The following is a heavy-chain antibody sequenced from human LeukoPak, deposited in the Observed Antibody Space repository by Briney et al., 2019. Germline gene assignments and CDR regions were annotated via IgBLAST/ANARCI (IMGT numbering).Heavy chain of an antibody. CDR2: IRSSSSTI. CDR1: GFTFSNYN. CDR3: ARGLNSSAAFDI. Sequence: PGGSLRLSCAASGFTFSNYNMNWVRQAPGKGLEWVSYIRSSSSTIYSADSVKGRFTVSRDNAKNSLYLQMDSLRAEDTAVYYCARGLNSSAAFDIWGQGTMVTVSS. J-gene: IGHJ3*02. D-gene: IGHD3-22*01. V-gene: IGHV3-48*01.